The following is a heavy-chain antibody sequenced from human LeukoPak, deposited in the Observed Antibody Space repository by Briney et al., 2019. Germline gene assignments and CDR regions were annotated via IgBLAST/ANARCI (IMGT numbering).Heavy chain of an antibody. CDR3: ARDPQPNSNYYDSSGYKGY. J-gene: IGHJ4*02. V-gene: IGHV3-53*01. D-gene: IGHD3-22*01. CDR2: IYSGGST. CDR1: GFTVGSNY. Sequence: PGGSLRLSCAASGFTVGSNYMTWVRQAPGKGLEWVSVIYSGGSTYYADSVKGRFTISRDNSKNTLYLQMNSLRAEDTAVYYCARDPQPNSNYYDSSGYKGYWGQGTLVTVSS.